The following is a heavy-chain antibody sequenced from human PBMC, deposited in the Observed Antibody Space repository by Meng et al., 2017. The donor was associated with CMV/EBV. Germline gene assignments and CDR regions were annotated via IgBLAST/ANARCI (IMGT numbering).Heavy chain of an antibody. J-gene: IGHJ6*02. CDR3: AGGLLEWLSPDYYYYGMDV. V-gene: IGHV1-69*10. D-gene: IGHD3-3*01. CDR2: IIPILGIA. Sequence: SVKVSCKASGGTFSSYAISWVRQAPGQGLEWMGGIIPILGIANYAQKFQGRVTITADKSTSTAYMELSSLRSEDTAVYYCAGGLLEWLSPDYYYYGMDVWGQGTTVTVSS. CDR1: GGTFSSYA.